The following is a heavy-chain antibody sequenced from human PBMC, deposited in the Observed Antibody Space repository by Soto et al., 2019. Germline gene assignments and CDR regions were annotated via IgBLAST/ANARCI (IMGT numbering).Heavy chain of an antibody. D-gene: IGHD2-15*01. CDR1: GGTFSSYA. V-gene: IGHV1-69*01. CDR3: ARDQDAPYCSCGSCYPGFFDP. J-gene: IGHJ5*02. Sequence: QVQLVQSGAEVKKPGSSVKVSCKASGGTFSSYAISWVRQAPGQGLEWMGGIIPIFGTANYAQKFQGRVTITADESTSTADMELSSLISDDKAVYYCARDQDAPYCSCGSCYPGFFDPWGQGTLVTVSS. CDR2: IIPIFGTA.